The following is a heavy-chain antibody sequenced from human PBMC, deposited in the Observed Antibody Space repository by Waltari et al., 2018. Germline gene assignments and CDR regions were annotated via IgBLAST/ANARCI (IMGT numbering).Heavy chain of an antibody. CDR2: ISYDGSNK. CDR1: GFTFSSYA. J-gene: IGHJ4*02. V-gene: IGHV3-30-3*01. CDR3: ARDWGAYGDYVDY. D-gene: IGHD4-17*01. Sequence: QVQLVESGGGVVQPGRSLRLSCAASGFTFSSYAMHCVRQAPGKGLEWVAVISYDGSNKYYADSVKGRFTISRDNSKNTLYLQMNSLRAEDTAVYYCARDWGAYGDYVDYWGQGTLVTVSS.